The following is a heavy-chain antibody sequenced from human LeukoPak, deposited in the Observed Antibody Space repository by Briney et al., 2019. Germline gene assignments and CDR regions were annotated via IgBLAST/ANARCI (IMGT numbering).Heavy chain of an antibody. CDR1: GYTFINYA. J-gene: IGHJ4*02. CDR3: ARASITIFGVVIKSFDY. V-gene: IGHV1-3*01. Sequence: ASVKVSCKASGYTFINYAINWGRQAPGQRPEWIGWINAGNGNTKYSQKFQGRVTITRDTSASTAYMELRSLRSDDTAVYYCARASITIFGVVIKSFDYWGQGTLVTVSS. CDR2: INAGNGNT. D-gene: IGHD3-3*01.